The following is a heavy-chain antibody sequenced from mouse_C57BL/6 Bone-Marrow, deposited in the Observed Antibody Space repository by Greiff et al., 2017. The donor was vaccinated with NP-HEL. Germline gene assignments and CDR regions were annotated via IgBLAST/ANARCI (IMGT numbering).Heavy chain of an antibody. CDR3: ASPYYGSSYVNPLFAY. Sequence: QVQLQQSGPELVKPGASVKISCKASGYAFSSSWMNWVKQRPGKGLAWIGRIYPGDGDTNYNGKFKGQATLTADKYSSTAYMQLSSLTSDDSAVYFCASPYYGSSYVNPLFAYWGQGTLVTVSA. V-gene: IGHV1-82*01. CDR1: GYAFSSSW. CDR2: IYPGDGDT. D-gene: IGHD1-1*01. J-gene: IGHJ3*01.